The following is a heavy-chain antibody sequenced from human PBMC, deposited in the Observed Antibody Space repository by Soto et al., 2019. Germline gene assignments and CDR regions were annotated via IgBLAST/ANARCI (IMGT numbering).Heavy chain of an antibody. CDR2: ISYDGSNK. CDR1: GFTFSSYA. J-gene: IGHJ4*02. CDR3: ARDKGYYESSGYDYFDY. V-gene: IGHV3-30-3*01. D-gene: IGHD3-22*01. Sequence: QVQLVESGGGVVQPGRSLRLSCAASGFTFSSYAMHWVRQAPGKGLEWVAVISYDGSNKYYADSVKGRFTISRDNSKNTRYRQMNSLRAEDTAVYYCARDKGYYESSGYDYFDYGGQGTLVTVSS.